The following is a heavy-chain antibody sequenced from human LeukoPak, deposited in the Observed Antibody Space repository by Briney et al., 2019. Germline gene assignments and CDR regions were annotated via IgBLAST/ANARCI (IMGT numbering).Heavy chain of an antibody. CDR3: AREVGGSGYYSPGGY. Sequence: NHGESLKISCKASGYSFTSYWIGWVRQMPGKGLEWMGIIYPGDSDTTYSPSFQGQVTISADKSISTAYLQWSSLKASDTAMYYCAREVGGSGYYSPGGYWGQGTLVTVSS. D-gene: IGHD3-22*01. V-gene: IGHV5-51*01. J-gene: IGHJ4*02. CDR1: GYSFTSYW. CDR2: IYPGDSDT.